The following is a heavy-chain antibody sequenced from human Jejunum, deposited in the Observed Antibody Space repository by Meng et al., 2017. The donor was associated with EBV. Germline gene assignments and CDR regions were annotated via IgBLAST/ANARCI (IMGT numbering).Heavy chain of an antibody. D-gene: IGHD1-1*01. Sequence: PLLGSGAAWLQPWGSLRLSCASSGFTFSSSAMSWVRQAPGKGLEWVSVITGSSGTTYYADSVKGRFTISRDTSKNTLYLQMNGLRAEDTAIYYCAKLTNYWGQGTLVTVSS. CDR2: ITGSSGTT. CDR1: GFTFSSSA. J-gene: IGHJ4*02. V-gene: IGHV3-23*01. CDR3: AKLTNY.